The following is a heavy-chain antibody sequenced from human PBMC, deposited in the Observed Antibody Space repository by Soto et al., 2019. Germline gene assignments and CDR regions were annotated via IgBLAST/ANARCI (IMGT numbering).Heavy chain of an antibody. J-gene: IGHJ6*02. CDR1: GYTFTSYY. D-gene: IGHD3-3*01. Sequence: ASVKVSCKXSGYTFTSYYMHWVRQAPGQGLEWMGIINPGGGSTSYAQKFQGRVTMTRDTSTSTVYMELSSLRSEDTAVYYCAREPVTIFGVVSYYYGMDVWGQGTTVTVSS. CDR2: INPGGGST. V-gene: IGHV1-46*01. CDR3: AREPVTIFGVVSYYYGMDV.